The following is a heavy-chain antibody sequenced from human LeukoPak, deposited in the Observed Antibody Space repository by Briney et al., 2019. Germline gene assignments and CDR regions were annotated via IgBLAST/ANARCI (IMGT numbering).Heavy chain of an antibody. V-gene: IGHV1-69*04. Sequence: ASVKVSCKASGGTFSSYAISWVRQAPGQGLEWMGRIIPILGIANYAQKFQGRVTITADKSTSTAYMELSSLRSEDTAVYYCARDRHYDSSGYYLDYWGQGTLVTVSS. D-gene: IGHD3-22*01. CDR1: GGTFSSYA. CDR3: ARDRHYDSSGYYLDY. CDR2: IIPILGIA. J-gene: IGHJ4*02.